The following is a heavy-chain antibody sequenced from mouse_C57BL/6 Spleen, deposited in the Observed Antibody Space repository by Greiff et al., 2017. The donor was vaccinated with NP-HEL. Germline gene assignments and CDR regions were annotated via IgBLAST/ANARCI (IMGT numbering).Heavy chain of an antibody. D-gene: IGHD1-1*01. CDR1: GFSLTSYA. V-gene: IGHV2-9-1*01. CDR2: IWTGGGT. J-gene: IGHJ1*03. Sequence: QVQLKDSGPGLVAPSQSLSITCTVSGFSLTSYAISWVRQPPGKGLEWLGVIWTGGGTNYNSALKSRLSISKDNSKSQVFLKMNSLQTDDTARYYCARKALNDDGSREYFDVWGTGTTVTVSS. CDR3: ARKALNDDGSREYFDV.